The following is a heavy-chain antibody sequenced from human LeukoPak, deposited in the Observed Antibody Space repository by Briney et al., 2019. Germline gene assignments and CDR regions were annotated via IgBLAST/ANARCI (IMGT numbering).Heavy chain of an antibody. CDR1: GFTFSSYA. Sequence: GGSRRLSCAASGFTFSSYAMHWVRQAPGKGLEYVSAISSNGGSTYYANSVKGRFTISRDNSKNTLYLQMGSLRAEDMAVYYCARGGLRYFDWLLPLDYWGQGTLVTVSS. CDR3: ARGGLRYFDWLLPLDY. V-gene: IGHV3-64*01. J-gene: IGHJ4*02. D-gene: IGHD3-9*01. CDR2: ISSNGGST.